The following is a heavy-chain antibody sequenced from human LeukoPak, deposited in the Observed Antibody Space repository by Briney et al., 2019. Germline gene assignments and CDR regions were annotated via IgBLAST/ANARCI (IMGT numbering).Heavy chain of an antibody. CDR2: ISRSSSTI. D-gene: IGHD5-24*01. CDR1: GFTFSSYY. Sequence: PGGSLRLSCAGSGFTFSSYYMIWVRQAPGKGLEWVSYISRSSSTIYYADSVKGRFTISRDNAKNSLYLQMNSLRAEDTAVYYCARHSAGYTTFFDYWGQGTLVTVSS. V-gene: IGHV3-48*01. J-gene: IGHJ4*02. CDR3: ARHSAGYTTFFDY.